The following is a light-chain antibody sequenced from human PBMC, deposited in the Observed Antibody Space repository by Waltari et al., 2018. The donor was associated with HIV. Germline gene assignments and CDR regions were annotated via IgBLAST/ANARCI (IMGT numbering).Light chain of an antibody. Sequence: MMQSPETLPVSPGEGVTLTCRASQSVSSNVAWYQQRPGQAPRLLIYGASTRAAGFPARFSGSGSGTEFTLTISSLQSEDFAVYFCHQYNNWPYTFGQGTKLDIK. CDR1: QSVSSN. J-gene: IGKJ2*01. CDR3: HQYNNWPYT. CDR2: GAS. V-gene: IGKV3-15*01.